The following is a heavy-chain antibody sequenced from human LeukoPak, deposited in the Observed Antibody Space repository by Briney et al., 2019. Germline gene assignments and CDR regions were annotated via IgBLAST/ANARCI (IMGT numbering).Heavy chain of an antibody. V-gene: IGHV1-69*04. CDR3: ARERRCSAGSCYAADLDS. D-gene: IGHD2-15*01. CDR1: ADISSSYA. CDR2: IIPLTGVV. J-gene: IGHJ4*02. Sequence: ASVKVSCKTSADISSSYAINWVRQAPGQGLEWMGRIIPLTGVVNYGQKLQTRATISADKSTSTAYMEVSSLRFEDTAVYFCARERRCSAGSCYAADLDSWGQGTLVTVSS.